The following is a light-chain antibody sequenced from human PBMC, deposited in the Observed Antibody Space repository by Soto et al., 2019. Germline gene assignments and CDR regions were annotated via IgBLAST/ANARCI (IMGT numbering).Light chain of an antibody. CDR1: SSDVRGYNY. CDR2: DVS. Sequence: QSVLTQPASVSGSPGQSITISCTGTSSDVRGYNYVSWYQQHPGKAPKLMIYDVSNRPSGVSNRFSGSKSGNTASLTISGLQAEDEADYYCSSYTSSPLYVFGTGTKLTVL. J-gene: IGLJ1*01. V-gene: IGLV2-14*01. CDR3: SSYTSSPLYV.